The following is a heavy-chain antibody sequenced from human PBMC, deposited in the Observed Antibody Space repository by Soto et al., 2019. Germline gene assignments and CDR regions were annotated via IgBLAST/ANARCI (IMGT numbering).Heavy chain of an antibody. V-gene: IGHV3-9*01. CDR2: ISWNSGSI. CDR1: GFTFDDYA. Sequence: EVQLVESGGGLVQPGRSLRLSCAASGFTFDDYAMHWVRQAPGKGLEWVSGISWNSGSIGYADSVKGRFTISRDNAKNYVDLQMNRLRAEDTGLYYCAKDRNNPYNTGGAFDIWGQGTRVTVSS. CDR3: AKDRNNPYNTGGAFDI. J-gene: IGHJ3*02. D-gene: IGHD1-1*01.